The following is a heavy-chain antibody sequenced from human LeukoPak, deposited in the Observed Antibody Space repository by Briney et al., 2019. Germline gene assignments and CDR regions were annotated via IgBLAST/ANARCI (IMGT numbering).Heavy chain of an antibody. CDR2: ISYDGSNK. J-gene: IGHJ4*02. V-gene: IGHV3-30*04. CDR3: ATGDY. CDR1: GFTFSSYA. Sequence: GRSLRLSCAASGFTFSSYAMHWVRQAPGKGLEWVAVISYDGSNKYYADSVKGRFTIPRDNSKNTLYLQMNSLRAEDTAVYYCATGDYWGQGTLVTVSS.